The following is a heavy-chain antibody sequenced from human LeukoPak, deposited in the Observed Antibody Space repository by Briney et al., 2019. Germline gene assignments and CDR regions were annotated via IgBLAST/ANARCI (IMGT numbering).Heavy chain of an antibody. CDR2: IYYSGST. CDR1: GGSFSGYY. D-gene: IGHD1-14*01. Sequence: SETLSLTCAVYGGSFSGYYWSWIRQPPGKGLEWIGYIYYSGSTNYNPSLKSRVTISVDTSKNQFSLKLSSVTAADTAVYYWARVNQGRYYYYGMDVWGQGTTVTVSS. V-gene: IGHV4-59*01. J-gene: IGHJ6*02. CDR3: ARVNQGRYYYYGMDV.